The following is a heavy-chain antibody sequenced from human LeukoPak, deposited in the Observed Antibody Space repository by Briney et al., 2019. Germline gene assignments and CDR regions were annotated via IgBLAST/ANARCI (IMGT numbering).Heavy chain of an antibody. V-gene: IGHV3-23*01. Sequence: GGSLRLSCAASGFAFTDYAISWVRQAPGKGLEWVSAITDSGGATYYADSVKGRFTISRDNSKYTLYLQMNSLRGDDTAIYYCAKAYTRSWYAAFDIWGQGTMVTISS. CDR3: AKAYTRSWYAAFDI. CDR2: ITDSGGAT. CDR1: GFAFTDYA. J-gene: IGHJ3*02. D-gene: IGHD6-13*01.